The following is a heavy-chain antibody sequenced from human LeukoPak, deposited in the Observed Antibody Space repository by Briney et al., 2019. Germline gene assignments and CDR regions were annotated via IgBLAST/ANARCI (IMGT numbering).Heavy chain of an antibody. Sequence: PSEALSLTCTVSDYSISNSYYWGWIRQPPGKGLEWIGSIYYSGTTYYNPSLKSRVTISVDTSKNQFSLKLSSVTAADTAVYYCAGTYYYDSSGSVQFDNWGQGTLVTVSS. CDR2: IYYSGTT. CDR3: AGTYYYDSSGSVQFDN. D-gene: IGHD3-22*01. J-gene: IGHJ4*02. V-gene: IGHV4-38-2*02. CDR1: DYSISNSYY.